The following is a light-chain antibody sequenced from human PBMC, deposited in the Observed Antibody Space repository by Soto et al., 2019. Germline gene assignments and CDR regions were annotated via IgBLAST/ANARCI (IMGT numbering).Light chain of an antibody. CDR3: QQYGSSPGT. J-gene: IGKJ1*01. Sequence: EIVLTQSPGTLSPSPVERATLSCRASRSVSNNYLAWYQQKPGQAPRLLIYDASSRATGIPDRFSGGGSGTDFTLTISRLEPEDFAVYYCQQYGSSPGTFGQGTKVDIK. V-gene: IGKV3-20*01. CDR2: DAS. CDR1: RSVSNNY.